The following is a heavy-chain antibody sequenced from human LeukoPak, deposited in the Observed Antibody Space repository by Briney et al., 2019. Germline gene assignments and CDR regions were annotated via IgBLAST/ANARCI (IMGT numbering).Heavy chain of an antibody. J-gene: IGHJ4*02. V-gene: IGHV3-64*01. CDR1: GFTFSSYA. Sequence: GGSLRLSCAASGFTFSSYAMHWVRQAPGKGLEYVSAISSNGDSTYYANSVKGRFTISRDNSKNTLYLQMNSLRAENTAVYYCAKGGWSGYYWGQGTLVTVSS. CDR3: AKGGWSGYY. CDR2: ISSNGDST. D-gene: IGHD3-3*01.